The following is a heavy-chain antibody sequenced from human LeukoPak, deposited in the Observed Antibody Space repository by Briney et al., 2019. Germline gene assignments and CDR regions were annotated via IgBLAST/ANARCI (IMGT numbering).Heavy chain of an antibody. CDR2: IKQDGSDK. CDR3: ARLTGTTGFDY. Sequence: GGSLRLSCAASGFPFSSYWMSWVRQAPGKGLEWVANIKQDGSDKYYVDSVKGRFTISRDNAKNSLNLQLNSLRADDTAVYYCARLTGTTGFDYWGQGALVTVSS. V-gene: IGHV3-7*01. CDR1: GFPFSSYW. J-gene: IGHJ4*02. D-gene: IGHD1-1*01.